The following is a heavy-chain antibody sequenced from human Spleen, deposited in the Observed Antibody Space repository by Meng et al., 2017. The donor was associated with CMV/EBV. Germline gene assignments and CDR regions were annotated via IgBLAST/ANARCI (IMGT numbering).Heavy chain of an antibody. D-gene: IGHD2-21*01. Sequence: SETLSLSCTVSGGSISSGDYYWSWIRQPPGKGLEWIGYIYYSGSTYYNPSLKSRVTISVDTSKNQFSLKLSSVTAADTAVYYCAQRVRGWFDPWGQGTLVTVSS. CDR1: GGSISSGDYY. V-gene: IGHV4-30-4*08. J-gene: IGHJ5*02. CDR3: AQRVRGWFDP. CDR2: IYYSGST.